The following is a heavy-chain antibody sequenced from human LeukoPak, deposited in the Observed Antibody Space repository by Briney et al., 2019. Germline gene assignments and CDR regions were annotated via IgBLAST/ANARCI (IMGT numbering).Heavy chain of an antibody. Sequence: SETLSLTCTVSGGSISSYYWSWIRQPPGKGLEWIGYIYYSGSTNYNPSLKSRVTISVDTSKNQFSLKLSSVTAADTAVYYCARRSSSPPLRYYYMDVWGKGTTVTVSS. CDR2: IYYSGST. CDR1: GGSISSYY. V-gene: IGHV4-59*01. J-gene: IGHJ6*03. CDR3: ARRSSSPPLRYYYMDV. D-gene: IGHD6-6*01.